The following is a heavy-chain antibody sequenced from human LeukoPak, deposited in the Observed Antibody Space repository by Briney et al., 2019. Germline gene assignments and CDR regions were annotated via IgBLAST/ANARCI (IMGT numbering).Heavy chain of an antibody. D-gene: IGHD6-19*01. Sequence: ASVKVSCKGSGYTSTDYFFHWVRQAPGQGLEWMGLIKPNSGDTIYAQKFHGRVTMTRDTSITAAYMELNSLTSDDSAMYYCAREGAGFDIWGQGTMVTVSS. CDR3: AREGAGFDI. J-gene: IGHJ3*02. V-gene: IGHV1-2*02. CDR2: IKPNSGDT. CDR1: GYTSTDYF.